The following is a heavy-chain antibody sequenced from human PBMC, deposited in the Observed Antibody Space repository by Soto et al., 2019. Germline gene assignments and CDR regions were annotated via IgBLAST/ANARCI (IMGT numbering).Heavy chain of an antibody. CDR2: IYYSGST. CDR3: ARDGYYYDSSGYLYGMDV. D-gene: IGHD3-22*01. CDR1: GGSISSYY. J-gene: IGHJ6*02. V-gene: IGHV4-59*01. Sequence: SETLSLTCTVSGGSISSYYWSWIRQPPGKGLEWIGYIYYSGSTNYNPSLKSRVTISVDTSKNQFSLQLSSVTAADTAVYYCARDGYYYDSSGYLYGMDVWGQGTTVTVSS.